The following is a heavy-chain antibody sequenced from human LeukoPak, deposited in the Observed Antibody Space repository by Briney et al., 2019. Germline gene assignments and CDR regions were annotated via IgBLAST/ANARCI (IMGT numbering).Heavy chain of an antibody. Sequence: GAPVKPSCSPAGYRFTTCYFNCVGQAPGQGFEWMGIINPGGGTTTYAQNFQSRVTMTRDKSTSTVYMELSRLKIADTAVYYCARGGYMTTFRSVLITLDSFDIWGQGTMVTVSS. J-gene: IGHJ3*02. CDR2: INPGGGTT. CDR1: GYRFTTCY. D-gene: IGHD3-16*01. CDR3: ARGGYMTTFRSVLITLDSFDI. V-gene: IGHV1-46*01.